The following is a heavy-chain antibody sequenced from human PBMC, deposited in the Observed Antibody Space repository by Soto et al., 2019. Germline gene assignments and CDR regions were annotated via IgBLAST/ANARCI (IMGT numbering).Heavy chain of an antibody. Sequence: ASVKVSCKASGYTFTGYYMHWVRQAPGQGLEWVGWINPNSGGTQNAQKFQGRVTMTRDTSISTAYMELSRLRSDDTAVYYCARVGTIFGVVITNYYYYGMDVWGQGTTVTVS. CDR2: INPNSGGT. V-gene: IGHV1-2*02. CDR3: ARVGTIFGVVITNYYYYGMDV. J-gene: IGHJ6*02. CDR1: GYTFTGYY. D-gene: IGHD3-3*01.